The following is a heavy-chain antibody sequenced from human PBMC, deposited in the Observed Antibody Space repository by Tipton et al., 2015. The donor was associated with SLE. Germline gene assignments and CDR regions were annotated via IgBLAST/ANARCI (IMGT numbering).Heavy chain of an antibody. D-gene: IGHD6-19*01. CDR1: GFTFSDYY. V-gene: IGHV4-59*01. CDR3: ARETRAVADGTYYMDV. CDR2: VYYSGST. J-gene: IGHJ6*03. Sequence: GSLRLSCAASGFTFSDYYMSWIRQAPGKGLEWIGYVYYSGSTNYNPSLKSRVTISVDTSKNHFSLKLSSVTAADTAVYYCARETRAVADGTYYMDVWGIGTTVTVSS.